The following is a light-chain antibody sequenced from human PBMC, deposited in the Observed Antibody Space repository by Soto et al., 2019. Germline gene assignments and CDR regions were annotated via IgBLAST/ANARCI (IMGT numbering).Light chain of an antibody. CDR2: GNY. CDR3: IAWDDSLKAYV. CDR1: SSNIGSDA. Sequence: QSVLTQPPSASGIPGQWVSISCSGSSSNIGSDAVNWFQHLPGTTPKLLIYGNYQRPSGVPDRFSGSKSGTSASLAISGLQSEDEAAYYCIAWDDSLKAYVFGTGTKVTVL. J-gene: IGLJ1*01. V-gene: IGLV1-44*01.